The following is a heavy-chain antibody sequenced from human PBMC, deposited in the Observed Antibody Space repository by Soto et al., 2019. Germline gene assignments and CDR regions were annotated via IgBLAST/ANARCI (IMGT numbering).Heavy chain of an antibody. Sequence: GGSLRLSFAASGFTFSSYAMSWVRQAPGKGLEWVSAISGSGGSTYYADSVKGRFTISRDNAKNTLYLQMNSLRAEDTAVYYCAKDQYSSSSGGFDYWGQGTLVTVSS. CDR2: ISGSGGST. V-gene: IGHV3-23*01. J-gene: IGHJ4*02. D-gene: IGHD6-6*01. CDR3: AKDQYSSSSGGFDY. CDR1: GFTFSSYA.